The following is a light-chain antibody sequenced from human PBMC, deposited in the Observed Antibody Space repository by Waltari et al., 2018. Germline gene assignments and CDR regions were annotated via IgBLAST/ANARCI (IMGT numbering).Light chain of an antibody. J-gene: IGLJ3*02. CDR2: RNN. CDR1: SSNIGSNY. Sequence: QSVLTQPHSASGTPGQRVTITWSGSSSNIGSNYVNWYQQLPGTAPKLLIYRNNQRPSGVPDRFSGSKSGTSASRAISGLRSEDEADYYCAAWDYSLSGYWVVGGGTKLTVL. CDR3: AAWDYSLSGYWV. V-gene: IGLV1-47*01.